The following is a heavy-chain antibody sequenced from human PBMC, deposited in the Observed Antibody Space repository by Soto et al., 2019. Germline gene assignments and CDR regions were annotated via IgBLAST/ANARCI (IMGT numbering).Heavy chain of an antibody. V-gene: IGHV4-30-2*01. CDR1: GGSISSGGYS. CDR2: IYHSGST. CDR3: AREVVAATSNYYYYYGMDV. J-gene: IGHJ6*02. Sequence: PSETLSLTCAVSGGSISSGGYSWSWIRQPPGKGLEWIGYIYHSGSTYYNPSLKSRVTISVDRSKNQFSLKLSSVTAADTAVYYCAREVVAATSNYYYYYGMDVWGQGTTVTVSS. D-gene: IGHD2-15*01.